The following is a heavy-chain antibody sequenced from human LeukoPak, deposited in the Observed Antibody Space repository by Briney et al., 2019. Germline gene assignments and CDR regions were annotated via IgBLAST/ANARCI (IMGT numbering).Heavy chain of an antibody. Sequence: VLVKVSYKPSRYIFTRYLMHGVRQAAGHGLEGMGWINPNSGGAQSAQKLQGRVTRTRDTSISTAYMKLSRLRSDDTAVYSCARPTSHARYSSGTRSSDYWGQGTLVTVSS. D-gene: IGHD6-19*01. CDR3: ARPTSHARYSSGTRSSDY. V-gene: IGHV1-2*02. J-gene: IGHJ4*02. CDR1: RYIFTRYL. CDR2: INPNSGGA.